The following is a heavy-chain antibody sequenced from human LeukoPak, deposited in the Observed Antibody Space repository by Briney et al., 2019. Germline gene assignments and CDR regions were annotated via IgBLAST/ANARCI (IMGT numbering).Heavy chain of an antibody. Sequence: ASVKVSCKASGYTFTSYYIHWVRQAPGQGLEWMGIINPSGGSTSYAQKFQGRVTMTRDTSTSTVYMDLSSLRSEDTAVYYCARSSSRTAYDYWGQGTLVTVSS. CDR2: INPSGGST. CDR1: GYTFTSYY. CDR3: ARSSSRTAYDY. V-gene: IGHV1-46*01. J-gene: IGHJ4*02. D-gene: IGHD5-18*01.